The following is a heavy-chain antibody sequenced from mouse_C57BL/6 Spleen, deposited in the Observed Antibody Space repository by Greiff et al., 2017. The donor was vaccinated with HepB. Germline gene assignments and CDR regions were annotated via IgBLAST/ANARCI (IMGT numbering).Heavy chain of an antibody. CDR3: ARRVYDGSSYVPYWYFDV. V-gene: IGHV5-17*01. D-gene: IGHD1-1*01. J-gene: IGHJ1*03. CDR2: ISSGSSTI. CDR1: GFTFSDYG. Sequence: EVKLVESGGGLVKPGGSLKLSCAASGFTFSDYGMHWVRQAPEKGLEWVAYISSGSSTIYYADTVKGRFTISRDNAKNTLFLQMTSLRSEDTAMYYCARRVYDGSSYVPYWYFDVWGTGTTVTVSS.